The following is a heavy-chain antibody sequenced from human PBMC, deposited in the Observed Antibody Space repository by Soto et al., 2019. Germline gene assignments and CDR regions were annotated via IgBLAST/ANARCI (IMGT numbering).Heavy chain of an antibody. J-gene: IGHJ6*02. Sequence: ESGGGLIQPGGSLRLSCAASGFTVSSNYMSWVRQAPGKGLEWVSVIYSGGSTYYADSVKGRFTISRDNSKNTLYLQMNSLRAEDTAVYYCARDRLRYSYGPGVYYYYGMDVWGQGTTVTVSS. CDR2: IYSGGST. CDR3: ARDRLRYSYGPGVYYYYGMDV. CDR1: GFTVSSNY. D-gene: IGHD5-18*01. V-gene: IGHV3-53*01.